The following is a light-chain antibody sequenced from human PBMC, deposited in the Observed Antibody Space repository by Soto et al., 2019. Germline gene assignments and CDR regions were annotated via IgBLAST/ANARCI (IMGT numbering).Light chain of an antibody. CDR1: QGISSF. CDR2: AAS. Sequence: DIHLTQSPSFLSASVGDRVTITCRASQGISSFLAWYQQKPGKAPKLLIYAASTLQSGVPSRFSGSGSGTEFALAISSLQPEDFATYYCQQLITYPQTFGQGTKVDIK. V-gene: IGKV1-9*01. J-gene: IGKJ1*01. CDR3: QQLITYPQT.